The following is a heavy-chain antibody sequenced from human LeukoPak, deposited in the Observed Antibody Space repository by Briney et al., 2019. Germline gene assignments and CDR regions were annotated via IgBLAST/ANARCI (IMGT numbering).Heavy chain of an antibody. CDR3: ARTPRYCSSTSCYSFGWFDP. V-gene: IGHV4-4*07. CDR2: IYTSGST. D-gene: IGHD2-2*02. J-gene: IGHJ5*02. Sequence: PSETLSLTCTVSGGSISSYYWSWIRQPAGKGLEWIGRIYTSGSTNYNPSLKSRVTMSVDTSKNQFSLKLSSVTAADTAVYYCARTPRYCSSTSCYSFGWFDPWGQGTLVTVSS. CDR1: GGSISSYY.